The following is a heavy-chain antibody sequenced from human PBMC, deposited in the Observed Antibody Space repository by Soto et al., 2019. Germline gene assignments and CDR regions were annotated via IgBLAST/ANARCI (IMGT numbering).Heavy chain of an antibody. V-gene: IGHV3-7*01. Sequence: EVQLVESGGGVVQPGGSLRLSCAASGFTFYYYWMTWVRQAPGKGLEWVANIKQDGNEKYYLDSVKGRFTISRDNAKNSLYLQMNSLRTEDTGVYYCASDPRYCSGGSCYPRGYFDYWGQGILVTVSS. D-gene: IGHD2-15*01. CDR3: ASDPRYCSGGSCYPRGYFDY. CDR2: IKQDGNEK. CDR1: GFTFYYYW. J-gene: IGHJ4*02.